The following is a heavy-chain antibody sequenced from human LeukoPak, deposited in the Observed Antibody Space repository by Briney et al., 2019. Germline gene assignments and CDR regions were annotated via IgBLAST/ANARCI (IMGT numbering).Heavy chain of an antibody. Sequence: SETLSLTCTVSGGPISSYYWTWSRQSPGKGLEWIGFFHHSGSTNYNPSFKSRVTISADTSNNHFSLRLTSVTAADTAVYYCARDSDFWKKYYFDYWGQGTLVTVSS. CDR3: ARDSDFWKKYYFDY. CDR2: FHHSGST. V-gene: IGHV4-59*12. CDR1: GGPISSYY. D-gene: IGHD3/OR15-3a*01. J-gene: IGHJ4*02.